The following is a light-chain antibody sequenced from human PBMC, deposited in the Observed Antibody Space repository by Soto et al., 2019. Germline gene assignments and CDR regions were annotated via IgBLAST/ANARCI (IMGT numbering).Light chain of an antibody. CDR3: QQSSITPLT. J-gene: IGKJ4*01. Sequence: DIQMTQSPSSLSASVGDRVTITCRASQSISSFLNWYQQKPGKAPKLLIYAASSLQSGVPSRFSGSGPGTDFTLSISSLQPEDFATYYCQQSSITPLTFGGGTKVEI. V-gene: IGKV1-39*01. CDR2: AAS. CDR1: QSISSF.